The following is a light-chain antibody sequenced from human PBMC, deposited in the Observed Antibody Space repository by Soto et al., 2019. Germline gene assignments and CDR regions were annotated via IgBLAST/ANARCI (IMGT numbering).Light chain of an antibody. Sequence: DIVMTQTPLSSPVTLGQPASISCRSSQSLVYSDGNTYLSWLQQRPGQPPRLLIYQLSNRFSGVPDRFTGSGAGTDFTLKISRVEAEDVGVYYCMQAAQFPWTFGQGPKVEV. CDR1: QSLVYSDGNTY. V-gene: IGKV2-24*01. CDR2: QLS. CDR3: MQAAQFPWT. J-gene: IGKJ1*01.